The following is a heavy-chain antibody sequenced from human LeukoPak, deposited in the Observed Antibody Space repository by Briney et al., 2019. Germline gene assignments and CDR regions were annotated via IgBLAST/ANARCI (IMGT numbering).Heavy chain of an antibody. J-gene: IGHJ6*02. CDR2: IYYSGTT. V-gene: IGHV4-59*01. Sequence: ETLSLTRTVSGGSISYYYWSWIRQSPGKGLEWIGYIYYSGTTNYNPSLKSRVTISVDTSKNQFSLQLRSVTAADTAVYYCAREDPQTTVPEGMDVWGQGTTVTVSS. CDR1: GGSISYYY. CDR3: AREDPQTTVPEGMDV. D-gene: IGHD4-17*01.